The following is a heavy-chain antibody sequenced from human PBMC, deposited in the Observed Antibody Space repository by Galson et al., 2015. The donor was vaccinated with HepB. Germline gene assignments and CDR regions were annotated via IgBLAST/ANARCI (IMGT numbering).Heavy chain of an antibody. CDR2: INTKTGNP. J-gene: IGHJ2*01. Sequence: SVKVSCKASGYTFTSYAMNWVRQAPGQGLEWMGWINTKTGNPTYAQGFTGRFVFSLDTSVSTAYLQISSLKAEDTAVYYCARDHKQQLVWYSDLWGRGTLVTVSS. V-gene: IGHV7-4-1*02. CDR1: GYTFTSYA. CDR3: ARDHKQQLVWYSDL. D-gene: IGHD6-13*01.